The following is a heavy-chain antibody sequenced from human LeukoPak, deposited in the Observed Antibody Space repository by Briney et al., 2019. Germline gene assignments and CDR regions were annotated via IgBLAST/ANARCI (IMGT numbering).Heavy chain of an antibody. D-gene: IGHD5/OR15-5a*01. CDR1: GFSFNSAW. V-gene: IGHV3-15*01. Sequence: PGGSLRLSCAASGFSFNSAWMSWVRQAPGKGLEWVGQIKSKTDGGTADYAAPVKGRFTISRYDSKKTLYLLMNSLKTEDTAVYYCAADVPNGGVYVPVDYWGQGTLVTVSS. J-gene: IGHJ4*02. CDR3: AADVPNGGVYVPVDY. CDR2: IKSKTDGGTA.